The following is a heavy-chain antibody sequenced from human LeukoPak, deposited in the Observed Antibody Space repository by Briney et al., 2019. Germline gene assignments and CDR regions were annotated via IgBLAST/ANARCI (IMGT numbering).Heavy chain of an antibody. CDR1: GGSISSCY. J-gene: IGHJ5*02. Sequence: PSETLSLTCTVSGGSISSCYWSWIRQPPGKGLEWIGYIYYSGSTNYNPSLKSRVTISVDTSKNQFSLKLSSVTAADTAVYYCARSLLTMVRGVIIRWFDPWGQGTLVTVSS. CDR2: IYYSGST. CDR3: ARSLLTMVRGVIIRWFDP. D-gene: IGHD3-10*01. V-gene: IGHV4-59*08.